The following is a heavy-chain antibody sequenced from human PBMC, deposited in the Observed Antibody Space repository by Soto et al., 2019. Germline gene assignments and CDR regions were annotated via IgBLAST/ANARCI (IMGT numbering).Heavy chain of an antibody. CDR3: AKGRGAIEEAGRSYYYGMDV. CDR1: GYTFTSYA. V-gene: IGHV1-3*01. D-gene: IGHD6-13*01. Sequence: ASVKVSCKASGYTFTSYAMHWVRQAPGQRLEWMGWINAGNGNTKYSQKFQGRVTITRDTSASTAYMELSSLRSEDTAVYYCAKGRGAIEEAGRSYYYGMDVWGQGTTVTVSS. J-gene: IGHJ6*02. CDR2: INAGNGNT.